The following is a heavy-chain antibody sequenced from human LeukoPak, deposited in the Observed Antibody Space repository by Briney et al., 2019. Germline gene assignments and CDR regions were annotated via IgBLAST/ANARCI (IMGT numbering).Heavy chain of an antibody. J-gene: IGHJ4*02. CDR3: ARDMSAGGWYGFDY. CDR2: IYYSGST. D-gene: IGHD6-19*01. Sequence: SETLSLTCTVSGGSLSSYYWSWIRQPPGKGLEWIGYIYYSGSTNYNPSLKSRVTISVDTSKNQFSLKLSSVTAADTAVYYCARDMSAGGWYGFDYWGQGTLVTVSS. V-gene: IGHV4-59*01. CDR1: GGSLSSYY.